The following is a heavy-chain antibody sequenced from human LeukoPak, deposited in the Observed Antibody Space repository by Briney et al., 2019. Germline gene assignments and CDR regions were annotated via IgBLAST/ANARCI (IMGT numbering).Heavy chain of an antibody. D-gene: IGHD2-15*01. CDR1: RFTFSDYY. J-gene: IGHJ4*02. CDR3: ARVYRSGGSIDY. V-gene: IGHV3-11*04. Sequence: GGSLRLSCAASRFTFSDYYMTWIRQAPGKGLEWVSYISNTGSAMYYADSVKGRFTISRDNAKNSLYLQMNSLRAEDTAVYYCARVYRSGGSIDYWGQGTLVTVSS. CDR2: ISNTGSAM.